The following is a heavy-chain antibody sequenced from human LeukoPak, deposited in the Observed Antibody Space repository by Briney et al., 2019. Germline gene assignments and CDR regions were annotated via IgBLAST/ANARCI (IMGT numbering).Heavy chain of an antibody. D-gene: IGHD3-3*01. CDR1: GFTFSSYS. V-gene: IGHV3-21*01. CDR2: ISSSSSYI. J-gene: IGHJ4*02. Sequence: GGSLRLSCAASGFTFSSYSMNWVRQAPGKGLDWVSSISSSSSYIYYADSVKGRFTISRDNARNFLYLQMNSLRAEDTAVYYCARGDPIYDFWSGGDHWGQGSLVSVSS. CDR3: ARGDPIYDFWSGGDH.